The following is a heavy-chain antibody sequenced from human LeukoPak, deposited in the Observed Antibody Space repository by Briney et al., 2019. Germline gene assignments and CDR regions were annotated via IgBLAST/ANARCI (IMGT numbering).Heavy chain of an antibody. V-gene: IGHV3-53*01. J-gene: IGHJ5*02. CDR1: GFTGSHNY. CDR3: IVFGDSNH. CDR2: THSSGGT. Sequence: GGSLRLSCAASGFTGSHNYMSWVRQAPGKGLEWVSATHSSGGTYYADSVKGRFTISRDTSKNTLYLQINSLSVEDTAVYYCIVFGDSNHWGQGTPVTVSS. D-gene: IGHD4-17*01.